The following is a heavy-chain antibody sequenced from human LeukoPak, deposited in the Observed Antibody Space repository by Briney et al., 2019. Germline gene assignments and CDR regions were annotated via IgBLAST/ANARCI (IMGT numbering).Heavy chain of an antibody. Sequence: PGQSLRLSCVVSGISVGNNYMSWLRRAPGKGLEWVSVLYDVGTTYYAESVKGRVTISRDNTKNTLYLQMNGLRVEDTAVYYCARLKTTSDSDWIDAWGQGTLVTVSS. CDR3: ARLKTTSDSDWIDA. D-gene: IGHD1-1*01. J-gene: IGHJ5*02. V-gene: IGHV3-66*04. CDR1: GISVGNNY. CDR2: LYDVGTT.